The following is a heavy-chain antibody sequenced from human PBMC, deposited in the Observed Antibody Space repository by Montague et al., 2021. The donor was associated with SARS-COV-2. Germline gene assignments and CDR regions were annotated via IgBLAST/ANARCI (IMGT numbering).Heavy chain of an antibody. CDR1: GASVTTGHYY. CDR2: VYPSGNT. D-gene: IGHD3-10*01. V-gene: IGHV4-61*02. J-gene: IGHJ6*02. CDR3: ARVRGAALYFGEVGYYGMVV. Sequence: TLSLTCTVSGASVTTGHYYWSWIRQPAGKGLEWIGRVYPSGNTNYNPSLRSRVSISVDMSKNQISLKPSSVTAADTAVYYCARVRGAALYFGEVGYYGMVVWGQGTTVTVSS.